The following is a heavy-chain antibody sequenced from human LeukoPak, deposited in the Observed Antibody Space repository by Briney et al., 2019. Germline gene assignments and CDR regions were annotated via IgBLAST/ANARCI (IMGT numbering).Heavy chain of an antibody. D-gene: IGHD3-22*01. CDR3: ARDRDYYDSSGYYPA. CDR1: GGTFSSYA. Sequence: ASVKVSCKASGGTFSSYAISWVRQAPGQGLEWMGGIIPIFGTANYAQKFQGRVTITADESTSTAYMELSRLRSDDTAVYYCARDRDYYDSSGYYPAWGQGTLVTVSS. V-gene: IGHV1-69*13. CDR2: IIPIFGTA. J-gene: IGHJ5*02.